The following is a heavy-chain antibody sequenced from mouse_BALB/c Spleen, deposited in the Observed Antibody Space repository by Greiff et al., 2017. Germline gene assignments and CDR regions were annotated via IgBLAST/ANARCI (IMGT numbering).Heavy chain of an antibody. D-gene: IGHD2-3*01. Sequence: EVMLVESGPSLVKPSQTLSLTCSVTGDSITSGYWNWIRKFPGNKLEYMGYISYSGSTYYNPSLKSRISITRDTSKNQYYLQLNSVTTEDTATYYCARYRDGYYLYYFDYWGQGTTLTVSS. J-gene: IGHJ2*01. V-gene: IGHV3-8*02. CDR3: ARYRDGYYLYYFDY. CDR2: ISYSGST. CDR1: GDSITSGY.